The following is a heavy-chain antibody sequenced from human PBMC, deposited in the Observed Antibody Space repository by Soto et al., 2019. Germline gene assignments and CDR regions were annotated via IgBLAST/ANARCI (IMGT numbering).Heavy chain of an antibody. CDR3: ARDILFDY. J-gene: IGHJ4*02. CDR1: EYTFTNYA. CDR2: INAGNGNT. Sequence: QVXLVXSGXXXXKXXXXXKXSXKASEYTFTNYALHWVRXAPGQRLEWMGWINAGNGNTKYSQKFQGRVTITRDTSASTAYMELSSLRSEDTAVYYCARDILFDYWGQGTLVTVSS. D-gene: IGHD2-15*01. V-gene: IGHV1-3*01.